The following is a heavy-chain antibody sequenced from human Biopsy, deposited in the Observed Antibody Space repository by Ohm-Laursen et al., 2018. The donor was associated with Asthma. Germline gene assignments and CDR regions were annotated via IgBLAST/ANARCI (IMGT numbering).Heavy chain of an antibody. CDR3: VRHQYSSSWSTFDY. CDR2: MYHSGSS. V-gene: IGHV4-39*01. J-gene: IGHJ4*02. CDR1: GGSITSSSYY. D-gene: IGHD3-22*01. Sequence: GTLSLTCTVSGGSITSSSYYWGWIRQPPGKGMEWTGSMYHSGSSYYHPSLKSRATISVDTSKNQLSLKMISVTAADTAVYFCVRHQYSSSWSTFDYWGQGALVTVSS.